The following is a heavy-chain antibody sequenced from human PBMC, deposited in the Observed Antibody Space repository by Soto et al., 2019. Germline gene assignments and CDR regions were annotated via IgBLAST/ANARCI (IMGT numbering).Heavy chain of an antibody. D-gene: IGHD4-4*01. CDR3: AVTVTNYYYGMDV. CDR2: IYYSGST. J-gene: IGHJ6*02. CDR1: GGSISSGGYC. V-gene: IGHV4-31*03. Sequence: SETLSLTCTVSGGSISSGGYCWSWIRQHPGKGLEWIGYIYYSGSTYYNPSLKSRVTISVDTSKNQFSLKLSSVTAADTAVYYCAVTVTNYYYGMDVWGQGTTVTVSS.